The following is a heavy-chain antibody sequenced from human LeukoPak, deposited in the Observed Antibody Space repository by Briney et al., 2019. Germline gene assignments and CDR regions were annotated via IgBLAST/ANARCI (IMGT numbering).Heavy chain of an antibody. Sequence: SVKISCKASGGTFSSYAISWVRQAPGQGLEWMGRIIPIFGTANYAQKFQGRVTITTDESTSTAYMELSSLRAEDTAVYYCARDLGFESGDLGFHYWGQGTLVTVSS. CDR2: IIPIFGTA. D-gene: IGHD3-16*01. J-gene: IGHJ4*02. V-gene: IGHV1-69*05. CDR1: GGTFSSYA. CDR3: ARDLGFESGDLGFHY.